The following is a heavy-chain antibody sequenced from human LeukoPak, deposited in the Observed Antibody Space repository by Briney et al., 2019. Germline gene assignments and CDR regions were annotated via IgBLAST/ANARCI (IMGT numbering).Heavy chain of an antibody. V-gene: IGHV3-53*01. J-gene: IGHJ4*02. CDR3: TRLLPEPHHVFDS. D-gene: IGHD1-14*01. CDR1: GLTFSNES. CDR2: IYGGGDT. Sequence: GWSLRLSCATSGLTFSNESMSWVRQAPGKGLEWVSLIYGGGDTYYADSVRGLFTIVTDNFEDGLLLLLDSLRAVDTAVNDFTRLLPEPHHVFDSWGQGTLVTVSS.